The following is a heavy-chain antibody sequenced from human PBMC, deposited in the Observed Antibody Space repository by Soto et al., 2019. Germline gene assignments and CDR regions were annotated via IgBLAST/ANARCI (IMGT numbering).Heavy chain of an antibody. J-gene: IGHJ5*02. Sequence: ASVKVSCKASGYTFTGYYMHWVRQAPGQGLEWMGWINPNSGGTNYAQKFQGRVTMTRDTSISTAYMELSRLRSDDTAVYYCARGIAVAGPRNWFDPWGQGTLVTVSS. CDR2: INPNSGGT. CDR1: GYTFTGYY. CDR3: ARGIAVAGPRNWFDP. D-gene: IGHD6-19*01. V-gene: IGHV1-2*02.